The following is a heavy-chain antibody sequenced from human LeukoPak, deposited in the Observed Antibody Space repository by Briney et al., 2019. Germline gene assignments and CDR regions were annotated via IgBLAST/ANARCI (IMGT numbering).Heavy chain of an antibody. Sequence: ASVKVSCKASGYTFTSYAMNWVRQAPGQGLEWMGWINTNTGNPTYAQGFTGRFVFSLDTSVSTAYLRISSLKAEDTAVYYCASGEGYGDYLYYYYYGMDVWGQGTTVTVSS. D-gene: IGHD4-17*01. V-gene: IGHV7-4-1*02. CDR2: INTNTGNP. CDR1: GYTFTSYA. J-gene: IGHJ6*02. CDR3: ASGEGYGDYLYYYYYGMDV.